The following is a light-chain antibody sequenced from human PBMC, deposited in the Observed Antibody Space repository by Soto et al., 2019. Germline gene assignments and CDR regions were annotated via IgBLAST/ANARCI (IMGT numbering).Light chain of an antibody. V-gene: IGKV3-15*01. Sequence: LVTQSSATVSVSPGEGCTRSGMASQNIYYNVAWYQHRPGQANRLLIYRASTRAPGVPARFSGSGSGTEFTLTISSLQSEDFAVYNCQQYNKWPRTVGQGTKVDIK. CDR1: QNIYYN. J-gene: IGKJ2*01. CDR3: QQYNKWPRT. CDR2: RAS.